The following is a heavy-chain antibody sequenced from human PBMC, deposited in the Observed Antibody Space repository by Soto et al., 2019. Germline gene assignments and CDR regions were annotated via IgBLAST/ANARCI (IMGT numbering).Heavy chain of an antibody. D-gene: IGHD3-3*01. Sequence: ASETLSLTCAVYGGSFSGYYWSWIRQPPGKGLEWIGEINHSGSTYYNPSLKSRVTISVDTSKNQFSLKLSSVTAADTAVYYCAGLRFLEWFNNWFDPWGQGTLVTVSS. V-gene: IGHV4-34*01. CDR3: AGLRFLEWFNNWFDP. J-gene: IGHJ5*02. CDR2: INHSGST. CDR1: GGSFSGYY.